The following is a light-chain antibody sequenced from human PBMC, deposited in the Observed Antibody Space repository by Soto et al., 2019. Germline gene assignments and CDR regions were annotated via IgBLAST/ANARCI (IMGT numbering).Light chain of an antibody. V-gene: IGLV2-14*03. CDR3: SSYTSSSTLLYV. CDR2: DVS. J-gene: IGLJ1*01. Sequence: QSALTQPAFVSGSPGQSITISCTGTSSDVGGYNYVSWYQQHPGKAPKLMIYDVSNRPSGVSNRFSGSKSGNTASLTISGLQAEDEADCSSYTSSSTLLYVFGTGTKLTVL. CDR1: SSDVGGYNY.